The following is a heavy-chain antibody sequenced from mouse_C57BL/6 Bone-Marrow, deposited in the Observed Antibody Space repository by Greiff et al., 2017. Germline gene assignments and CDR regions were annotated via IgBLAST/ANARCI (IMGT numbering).Heavy chain of an antibody. CDR1: GYAFSSSW. Sequence: VQLQQSGPELVKPGASVKISCKASGYAFSSSWMNWVKQRPGKGLEWIGRIYPGDGDTNYNGKFKGKATLTADKSSSTAYMQLSSLTSEDSAIYFCAREGSSPLYAMDYWGQGTSVTVSA. V-gene: IGHV1-82*01. J-gene: IGHJ4*01. CDR3: AREGSSPLYAMDY. D-gene: IGHD1-1*01. CDR2: IYPGDGDT.